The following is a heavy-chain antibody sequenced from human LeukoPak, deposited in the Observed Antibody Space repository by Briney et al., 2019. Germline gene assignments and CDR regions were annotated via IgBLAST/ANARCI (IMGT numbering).Heavy chain of an antibody. CDR1: GFTLSSYG. Sequence: PGGSLRLSCAASGFTLSSYGMHWVRQAPGKGLEWVAVISYDGSNKYYADSVKGRFTISRDNSKNTLYLQMNSLRAEDTAVYYCAKEIVPTHYFDYWGQGTLVTVSS. V-gene: IGHV3-30*18. D-gene: IGHD2-2*01. CDR3: AKEIVPTHYFDY. J-gene: IGHJ4*02. CDR2: ISYDGSNK.